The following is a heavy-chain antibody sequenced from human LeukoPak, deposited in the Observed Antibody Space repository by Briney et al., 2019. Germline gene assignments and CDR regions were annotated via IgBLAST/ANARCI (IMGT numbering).Heavy chain of an antibody. CDR2: ISYDGSNK. Sequence: GRSLRLSCAASGFTFSSYAMHWVRQAPGKGLEWVAVISYDGSNKYYADSVKGRFTISRDNSKNTLYLQMNSLRAEDTAMYYCASPDYYDSTSGDYWGQGTLVTVSS. CDR3: ASPDYYDSTSGDY. D-gene: IGHD3-22*01. CDR1: GFTFSSYA. J-gene: IGHJ4*02. V-gene: IGHV3-30-3*01.